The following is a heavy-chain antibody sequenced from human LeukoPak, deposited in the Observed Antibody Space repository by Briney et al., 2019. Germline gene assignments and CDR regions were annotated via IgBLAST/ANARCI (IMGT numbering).Heavy chain of an antibody. Sequence: ASVKVSCKASGGTFRSHAINWVRQAPGQGLEWMGGIIPSFNTANYAQKFQGRVSITADESTRTAYMDLSSLTSEDTAVYYCARDLLDSSSGAFDIWGQGTMVTVSS. CDR3: ARDLLDSSSGAFDI. CDR1: GGTFRSHA. CDR2: IIPSFNTA. D-gene: IGHD6-6*01. J-gene: IGHJ3*02. V-gene: IGHV1-69*13.